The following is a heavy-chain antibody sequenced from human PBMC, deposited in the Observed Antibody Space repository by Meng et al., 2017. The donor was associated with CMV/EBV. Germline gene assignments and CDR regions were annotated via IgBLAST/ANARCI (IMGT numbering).Heavy chain of an antibody. J-gene: IGHJ4*02. Sequence: SGFTFNIYTMNWVRQAPGKGLEWVSSISSSNSHIYYADSLKGRFTISRDNAKNSLHLQMNSLRAEDTAVYYCARGLGDSGYDNHFDYWGQGTLVTVSS. CDR2: ISSSNSHI. D-gene: IGHD5-12*01. CDR1: GFTFNIYT. V-gene: IGHV3-21*01. CDR3: ARGLGDSGYDNHFDY.